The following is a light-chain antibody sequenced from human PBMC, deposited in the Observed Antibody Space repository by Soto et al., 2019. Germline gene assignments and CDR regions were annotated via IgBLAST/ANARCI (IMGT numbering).Light chain of an antibody. CDR1: SSNIGSNT. V-gene: IGLV1-44*01. J-gene: IGLJ3*02. CDR3: ATWDDSLSGVV. Sequence: QSVLTQPPSASGTPGQRVTISCSGSSSNIGSNTVNWYQQLPGTAPTLLIYSNNQRPSGGPDRFSCAKSGTSASLAISGLQSEDEADYFCATWDDSLSGVVFGGGTKLTVL. CDR2: SNN.